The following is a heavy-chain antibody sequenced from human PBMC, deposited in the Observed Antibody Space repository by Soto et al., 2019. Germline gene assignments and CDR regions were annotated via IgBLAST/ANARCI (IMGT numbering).Heavy chain of an antibody. CDR3: ASAPDIDIVAIRSFDY. Sequence: GASVKVSCKASGGTFSSYTISWVRQAPGQGLEWMGRIIPILGIANYAQKFQGRVTITADKSTSTAYMELSSLRSEDTAVYYCASAPDIDIVAIRSFDYWGQGTLVNVSS. CDR1: GGTFSSYT. CDR2: IIPILGIA. D-gene: IGHD5-12*01. J-gene: IGHJ4*02. V-gene: IGHV1-69*02.